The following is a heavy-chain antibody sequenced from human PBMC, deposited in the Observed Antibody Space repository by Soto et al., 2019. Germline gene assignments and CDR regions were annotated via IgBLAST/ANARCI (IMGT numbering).Heavy chain of an antibody. J-gene: IGHJ5*02. V-gene: IGHV1-46*01. CDR2: LHPNSGST. CDR3: ARDTRSDSNWFDP. D-gene: IGHD2-21*02. Sequence: ASVKVSCKASGYTFSSYYMHWVRQAPGQGLEWMGILHPNSGSTKYAQKFQGRLTVTRDTSTSTLYMELSGLRLEDTAVYYCARDTRSDSNWFDPWDQGTLVTVSS. CDR1: GYTFSSYY.